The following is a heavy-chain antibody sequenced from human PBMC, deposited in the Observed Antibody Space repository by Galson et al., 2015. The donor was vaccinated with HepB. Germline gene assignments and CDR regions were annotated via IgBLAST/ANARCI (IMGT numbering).Heavy chain of an antibody. D-gene: IGHD6-25*01. J-gene: IGHJ4*02. V-gene: IGHV3-11*06. Sequence: SLRLSCAASGFTFSDYYMTWIRQTPGKGLEWVSHISGSSRYRSYADSVKGRFTISRDNAKNSLYLQMNSLRAEDTAVYYCARDIGATKDWGQGTLVTVSS. CDR1: GFTFSDYY. CDR2: ISGSSRYR. CDR3: ARDIGATKD.